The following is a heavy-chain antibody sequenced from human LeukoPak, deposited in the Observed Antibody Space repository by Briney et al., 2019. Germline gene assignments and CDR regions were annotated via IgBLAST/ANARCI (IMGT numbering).Heavy chain of an antibody. Sequence: PGGSLRLSCAASEFIVSSNYMNWVRKAPGKGLEWVSIIYSGGSAYYADSVKGRFTISRDNSKNTLYLQLNSLRPEDTAVYYCASTYYYNHAFDIWGQGTMVTVSS. CDR1: EFIVSSNY. CDR2: IYSGGSA. CDR3: ASTYYYNHAFDI. D-gene: IGHD3-10*01. J-gene: IGHJ3*02. V-gene: IGHV3-53*01.